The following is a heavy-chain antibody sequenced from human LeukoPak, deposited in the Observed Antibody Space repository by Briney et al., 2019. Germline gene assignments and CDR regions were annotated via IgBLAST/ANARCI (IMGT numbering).Heavy chain of an antibody. CDR3: RDRVLNGYI. V-gene: IGHV4-34*01. D-gene: IGHD3-9*01. J-gene: IGHJ3*02. Sequence: SETLSLTCAVYGGSFSGYYWSWIRQPPGKGLEWSGEINHSGSTNYNPSPTSRVTISVDTSKNQFSLKLSSVTAADTAVYCARDRVLNGYIWGQGTMVTVSS. CDR2: INHSGST. CDR1: GGSFSGYY.